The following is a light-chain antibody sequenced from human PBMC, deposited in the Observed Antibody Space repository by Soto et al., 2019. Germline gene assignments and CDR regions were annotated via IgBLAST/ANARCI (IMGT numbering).Light chain of an antibody. CDR1: QSVASRL. J-gene: IGKJ4*01. V-gene: IGKV3-20*01. Sequence: ETVLTQSPDTLSLSPGDRATLSCRASQSVASRLLAWYQQRPGQAPRLLMYGASSRATGIPDRFSGSGSGTDFTLTVSRLEPEDFAVYYCQRYGSSPLTFGGGTKVDIK. CDR2: GAS. CDR3: QRYGSSPLT.